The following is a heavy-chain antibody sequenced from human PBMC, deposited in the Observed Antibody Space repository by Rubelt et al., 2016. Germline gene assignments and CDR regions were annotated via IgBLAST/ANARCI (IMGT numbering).Heavy chain of an antibody. CDR2: IYYSGNT. CDR3: ARGGDDFWGDSTDAVDI. V-gene: IGHV4-39*01. D-gene: IGHD3-3*01. J-gene: IGHJ3*02. Sequence: QLQLQESGPGLVKPSETLSLTCTVSGGSISSSSYYWGWIRQPPGKGLEWIGCIYYSGNTYYNPSLKSRVTITVDTSKNQFSLRPSSVTAADTAVYYCARGGDDFWGDSTDAVDIWGQGTMVTVSS. CDR1: GGSISSSSYY.